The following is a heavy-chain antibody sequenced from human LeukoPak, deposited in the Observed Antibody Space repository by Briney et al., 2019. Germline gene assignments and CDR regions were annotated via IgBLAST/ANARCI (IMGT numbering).Heavy chain of an antibody. D-gene: IGHD6-19*01. CDR1: GFTFSSYA. Sequence: GGSLRLSCAASGFTFSSYAMHWARQVPGKGLEWVAVISYDGSNKYYADSVKGRFTISRDNSKNTLYVQMNSLRAEDTAVYYCARDRSRSGWFIDYWGQGTLVTVSS. CDR2: ISYDGSNK. J-gene: IGHJ4*02. V-gene: IGHV3-30-3*01. CDR3: ARDRSRSGWFIDY.